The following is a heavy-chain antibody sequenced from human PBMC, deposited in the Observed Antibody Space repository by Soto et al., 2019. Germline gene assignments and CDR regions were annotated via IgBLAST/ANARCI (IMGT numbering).Heavy chain of an antibody. CDR1: GYTFTDYY. D-gene: IGHD3-22*01. J-gene: IGHJ4*02. Sequence: GASVKVSCKASGYTFTDYYIHWVRQAPGQGLEWMGWIHPNSGGTIYAQKFQGWVTMTRDTSISTAYMELSRLSSDDTAVYYCARDLFSDSSSLDYWGQGTLVTVSS. V-gene: IGHV1-2*04. CDR3: ARDLFSDSSSLDY. CDR2: IHPNSGGT.